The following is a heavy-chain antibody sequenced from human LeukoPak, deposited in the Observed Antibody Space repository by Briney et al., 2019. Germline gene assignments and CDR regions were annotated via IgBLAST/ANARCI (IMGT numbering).Heavy chain of an antibody. D-gene: IGHD6-13*01. CDR3: ARDRNSSSWYDY. Sequence: PSETLSLTCTVSGGSISSSSYYWGWIRQPPGKGLEWIGSIYYSGGTYYNPSLKSRVTISVDTSKNQFSLKLSSVTAADTAVYYCARDRNSSSWYDYWGQGTLVTVSS. J-gene: IGHJ4*02. V-gene: IGHV4-39*07. CDR2: IYYSGGT. CDR1: GGSISSSSYY.